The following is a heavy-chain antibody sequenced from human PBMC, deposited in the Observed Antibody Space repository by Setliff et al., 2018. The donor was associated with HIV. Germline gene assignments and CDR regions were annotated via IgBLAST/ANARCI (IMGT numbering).Heavy chain of an antibody. J-gene: IGHJ4*02. CDR1: GGSFSGYY. CDR2: INHSGST. D-gene: IGHD2-15*01. V-gene: IGHV4-34*01. Sequence: SQTLSLTCAVYGGSFSGYYWSWIRQPPGKGLEWIGEINHSGSTNYNPSLKSRVTISVDTSKNQFSLKLSSVTAADTAVYYCARGPGYCSGGSCYSVPPLGYWGQGTLVTVSS. CDR3: ARGPGYCSGGSCYSVPPLGY.